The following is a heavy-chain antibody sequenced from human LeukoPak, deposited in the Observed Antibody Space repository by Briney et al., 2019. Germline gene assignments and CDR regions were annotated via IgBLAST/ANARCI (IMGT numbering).Heavy chain of an antibody. CDR1: GGTFSSYA. D-gene: IGHD3-9*01. CDR2: IIPIFGTA. J-gene: IGHJ6*02. Sequence: SVKVSCTASGGTFSSYAISWVRQAPGQGLEWMGGIIPIFGTANYAQKFQGRVTITADESTSTAYMELSSLRSEDTAVYYCARGGYYDILTGYQLSYYYYGMDVWGQGTTVTVSS. V-gene: IGHV1-69*13. CDR3: ARGGYYDILTGYQLSYYYYGMDV.